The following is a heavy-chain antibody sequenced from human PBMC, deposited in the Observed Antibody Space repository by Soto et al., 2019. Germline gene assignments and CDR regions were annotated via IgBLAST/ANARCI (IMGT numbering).Heavy chain of an antibody. Sequence: VGSLLLSFSASFFTFSSYWMHWVRQAPFKGLFFVSRIPRAFISTSYSDSVKGRFTISRDNAKNTLYLQINRLRAEDTAGDDCAREPYDYVWGSYRYLGYYFDYWGQGTLVTVS. CDR1: FFTFSSYW. CDR3: AREPYDYVWGSYRYLGYYFDY. D-gene: IGHD3-16*02. V-gene: IGHV3-74*01. CDR2: IPRAFIST. J-gene: IGHJ4*02.